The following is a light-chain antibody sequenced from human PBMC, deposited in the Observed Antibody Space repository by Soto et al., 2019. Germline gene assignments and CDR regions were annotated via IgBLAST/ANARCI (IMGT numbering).Light chain of an antibody. CDR3: SSYTSSSTPYV. CDR1: SSDVGGYNY. CDR2: DVS. V-gene: IGLV2-14*01. J-gene: IGLJ1*01. Sequence: QSALTQPASVSGSPGQSITISCTGTSSDVGGYNYVSWYQQHPGKAPELTIYDVSNRPAGVSNRFSGSESGNTASLTISGLQAEDEADYYCSSYTSSSTPYVFGTGTKVTVL.